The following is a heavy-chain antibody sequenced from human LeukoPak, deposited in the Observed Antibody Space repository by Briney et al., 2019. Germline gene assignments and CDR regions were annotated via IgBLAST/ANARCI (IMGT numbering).Heavy chain of an antibody. J-gene: IGHJ4*02. CDR3: ASAGYYDSSGYYW. D-gene: IGHD3-22*01. CDR1: GGSISSYY. V-gene: IGHV4-59*01. CDR2: IYYSGST. Sequence: SETLSLTCTVSGGSISSYYWSWIRQPPGKGLEWIGYIYYSGSTNYNPSLKSRVTISVETSKNQFSLKLSSVTAADTAVYYCASAGYYDSSGYYWWGQGTLVTVSS.